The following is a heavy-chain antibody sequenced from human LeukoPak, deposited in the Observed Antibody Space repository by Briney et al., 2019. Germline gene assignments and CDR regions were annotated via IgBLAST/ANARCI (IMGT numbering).Heavy chain of an antibody. CDR2: VFYSGTN. D-gene: IGHD1-26*01. V-gene: IGHV4-59*08. CDR1: GGSISSYY. Sequence: ADTLSLTCTVSGGSISSYYWSWIRQSPGRGLEGIAYVFYSGTNKYNPSLKSRVTLSVDTSKNQFSLKLNSVTAADTAIYYCARHDDWATGRYSFDYWGQGSLVTVSS. J-gene: IGHJ4*02. CDR3: ARHDDWATGRYSFDY.